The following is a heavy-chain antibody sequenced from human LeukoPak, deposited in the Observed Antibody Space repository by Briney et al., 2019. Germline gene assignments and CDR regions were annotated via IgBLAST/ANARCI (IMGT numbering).Heavy chain of an antibody. CDR1: GFTCSSYA. D-gene: IGHD6-19*01. J-gene: IGHJ4*02. V-gene: IGHV3-23*01. Sequence: GGSLRLSCAASGFTCSSYAMSWVRQAPGKGLEWVSAISGSGGSTYYADSVKGRFTISRDNSKNTLYLQMNSLRAEDTAVYYCAKDSEDSGWYGYWGQGTLVTVSS. CDR3: AKDSEDSGWYGY. CDR2: ISGSGGST.